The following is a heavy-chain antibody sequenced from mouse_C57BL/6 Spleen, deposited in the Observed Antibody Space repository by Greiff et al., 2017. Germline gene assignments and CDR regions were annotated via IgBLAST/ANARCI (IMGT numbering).Heavy chain of an antibody. CDR2: ISYSGST. CDR3: ARGYDGYPAWFAY. V-gene: IGHV3-1*01. Sequence: EVKLMESGPGMVKPSQSLSLTCTVTGYSITSGYDWHWIRHFPGNKLEWMGYISYSGSTNYNTSLQSRISITHDTSKNHFFLKLNSVTTEDTATYYCARGYDGYPAWFAYWGQGTLFTVSA. CDR1: GYSITSGYD. J-gene: IGHJ3*01. D-gene: IGHD2-3*01.